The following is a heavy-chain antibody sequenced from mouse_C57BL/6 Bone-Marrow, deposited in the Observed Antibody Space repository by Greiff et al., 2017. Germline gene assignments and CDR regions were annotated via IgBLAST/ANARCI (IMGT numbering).Heavy chain of an antibody. D-gene: IGHD2-3*01. V-gene: IGHV1-81*01. CDR3: GRGDGHWSAY. J-gene: IGHJ3*01. CDR1: GYTFTSYG. Sequence: QVQLQQSGAELARPGASVKLSCKASGYTFTSYGISWVKQRTGQGLEWIGEIYPRSGNTYYNEKFKGKATLTADQSSSTAYMELGSLTSEDSAVYCCGRGDGHWSAYWGQGTRVTVSA. CDR2: IYPRSGNT.